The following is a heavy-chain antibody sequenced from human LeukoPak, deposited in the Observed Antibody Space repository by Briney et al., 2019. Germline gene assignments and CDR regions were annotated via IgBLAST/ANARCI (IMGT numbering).Heavy chain of an antibody. V-gene: IGHV3-30-3*01. CDR1: GFTFSDYA. CDR2: ISKDGSDK. Sequence: PGRSLRLSCAASGFTFSDYAMHWVRQAPGKGLEWVAVISKDGSDKYYPGSVRGRFTISRDNSKNTIYLQMDSLRAEDTAIYYCARDYWWNYDYWGQGTLVTVFS. D-gene: IGHD1-7*01. CDR3: ARDYWWNYDY. J-gene: IGHJ4*02.